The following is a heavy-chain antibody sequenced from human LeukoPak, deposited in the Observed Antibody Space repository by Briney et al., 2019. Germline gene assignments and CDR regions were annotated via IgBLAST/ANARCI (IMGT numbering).Heavy chain of an antibody. Sequence: PGGSLRLSCAASGFTLSSYWMSWVRQAPGKGLEWVANIKQDGSEKYYVDSVKGRFTISRDNAKNSLYLQMNSLRAEDTAVYYCARDNSVRDEAWWFNPWGQGTLVTVSS. CDR2: IKQDGSEK. CDR1: GFTLSSYW. D-gene: IGHD5-24*01. J-gene: IGHJ5*02. CDR3: ARDNSVRDEAWWFNP. V-gene: IGHV3-7*03.